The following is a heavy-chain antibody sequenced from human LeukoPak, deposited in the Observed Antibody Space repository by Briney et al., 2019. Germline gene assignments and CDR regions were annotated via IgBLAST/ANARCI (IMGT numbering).Heavy chain of an antibody. V-gene: IGHV1-18*01. CDR3: ARDRSKSEY. J-gene: IGHJ4*02. CDR1: GYGFSTYG. CDR2: ISVDNGNT. Sequence: ASVKVSCKTSGYGFSTYGISWVRQAPGQGLEWLGWISVDNGNTNYAQKFQDRVTITTDTSTSTVYMELTSLKSDDTAVYYCARDRSKSEYWGQGTLVTVSS. D-gene: IGHD1-26*01.